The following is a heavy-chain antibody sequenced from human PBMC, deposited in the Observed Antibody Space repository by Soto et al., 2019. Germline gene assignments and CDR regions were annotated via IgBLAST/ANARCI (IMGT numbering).Heavy chain of an antibody. J-gene: IGHJ1*01. Sequence: QLQLQESGPGLVKPSETLSLTCTVSGGSITSSSHYWGWIRQPPGKGLEWIGSIYYSGSTYYNPSLKSRVTISVHTSKTQCSLKLSSVTAADTAVYYGARRFEYFHHWGQGTLFTVSS. CDR2: IYYSGST. CDR1: GGSITSSSHY. CDR3: ARRFEYFHH. V-gene: IGHV4-39*01.